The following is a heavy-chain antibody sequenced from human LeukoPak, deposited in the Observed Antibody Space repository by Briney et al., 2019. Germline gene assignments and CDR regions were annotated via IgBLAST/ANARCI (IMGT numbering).Heavy chain of an antibody. CDR1: GYSINSGYF. D-gene: IGHD6-19*01. Sequence: SETLSLTCTVSGYSINSGYFWGWVRQPPGKGPEWIGSIFHTGDVYYNPSLRSRVTISVDTSKNQFSLKLSSVTAADTAVYYCASLAVAGSFDPWGQGTLVTVSS. CDR3: ASLAVAGSFDP. J-gene: IGHJ5*02. V-gene: IGHV4-38-2*02. CDR2: IFHTGDV.